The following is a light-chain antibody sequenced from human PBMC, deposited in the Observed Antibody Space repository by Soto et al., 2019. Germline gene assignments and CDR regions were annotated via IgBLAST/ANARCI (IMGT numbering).Light chain of an antibody. V-gene: IGLV2-14*01. Sequence: QSALTQPASVSGSPGQSITISCTGTSSDVGGYNYVSWYQQHPGKAPKLMIYEVSNRPSGVSNRFSGSKSGNTASLTISGLQAEDEADYYCSSYTDSSIPYVFGTGTKLTVL. J-gene: IGLJ1*01. CDR3: SSYTDSSIPYV. CDR1: SSDVGGYNY. CDR2: EVS.